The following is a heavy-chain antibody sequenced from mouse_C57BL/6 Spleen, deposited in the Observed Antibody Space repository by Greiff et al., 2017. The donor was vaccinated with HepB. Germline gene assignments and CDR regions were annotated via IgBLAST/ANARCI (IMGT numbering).Heavy chain of an antibody. J-gene: IGHJ2*01. Sequence: VQLQQSGAELVKPGSSVKLSCTASGFNIKDYYMHWVKQRTEQCLEWIGGIDPEDGETKYAPKFQGKATITADTSSNTAYLQLSSLTSEDTAVYYCAPLFITTVVDYFDYWGQGTTLTVSS. CDR1: GFNIKDYY. CDR2: IDPEDGET. D-gene: IGHD1-1*01. V-gene: IGHV14-2*01. CDR3: APLFITTVVDYFDY.